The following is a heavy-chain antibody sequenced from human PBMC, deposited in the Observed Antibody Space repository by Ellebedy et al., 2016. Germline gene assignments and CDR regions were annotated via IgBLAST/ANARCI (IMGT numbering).Heavy chain of an antibody. Sequence: GESLKISCAASGFTFSSHAMHWVRQSPGKGLEWVAIISYDESYKDHADSVKGRFTISRDNSKNTLYLQMNSLREEDTAIYYCLAEVGSRAFQIWGQGTMVTVSS. CDR1: GFTFSSHA. D-gene: IGHD1-26*01. CDR3: LAEVGSRAFQI. CDR2: ISYDESYK. V-gene: IGHV3-30-3*01. J-gene: IGHJ3*02.